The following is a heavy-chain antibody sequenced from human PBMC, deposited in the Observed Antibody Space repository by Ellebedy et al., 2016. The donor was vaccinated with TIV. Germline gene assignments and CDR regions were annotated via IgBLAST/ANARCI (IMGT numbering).Heavy chain of an antibody. CDR2: INPSGGST. CDR1: GYTFSNYF. Sequence: AASVKVSCKASGYTFSNYFVHWVRQAPGQGLEWMGIINPSGGSTSYAQKFQGRVTMTRDTSTSTVYMELSSLRSEDTAVYYCARELGAFDYWGQGTLVTVSS. J-gene: IGHJ4*02. D-gene: IGHD3-10*01. V-gene: IGHV1-46*01. CDR3: ARELGAFDY.